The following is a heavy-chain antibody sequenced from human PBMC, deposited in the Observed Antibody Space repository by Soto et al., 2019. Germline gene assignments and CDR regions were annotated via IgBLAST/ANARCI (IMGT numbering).Heavy chain of an antibody. Sequence: VPMVESGGGVVQPGGSLRLSCAGSGFAFSRFGMHWLRQAPGKGLGWVACITFNGSKEYYVASVKGRVAISRNNSMNTDYLQMSILGPEDTGVYYCAPEPGAFAGAMRDWGGGALVTVSS. J-gene: IGHJ4*02. D-gene: IGHD3-3*02. CDR2: ITFNGSKE. CDR1: GFAFSRFG. V-gene: IGHV3-30*03. CDR3: APEPGAFAGAMRD.